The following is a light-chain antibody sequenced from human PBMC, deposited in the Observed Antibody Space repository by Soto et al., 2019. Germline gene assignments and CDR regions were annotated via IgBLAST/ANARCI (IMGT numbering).Light chain of an antibody. CDR2: DVS. J-gene: IGKJ4*01. CDR1: QSISSD. CDR3: QQRPISPLT. Sequence: EIVLTQSPATLSLSPGERATLSCRASQSISSDLAWYQQKPGQAPRLLMYDVSNTATDIPARFSGSGSGTDFTLTISSLEPEDFAVYYCQQRPISPLTFGGGTKVEIK. V-gene: IGKV3-11*01.